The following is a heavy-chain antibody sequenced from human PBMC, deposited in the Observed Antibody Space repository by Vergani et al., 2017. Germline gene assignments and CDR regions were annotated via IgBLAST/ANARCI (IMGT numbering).Heavy chain of an antibody. J-gene: IGHJ6*03. Sequence: QVQLQESGPGLLKPSQTLSLTCTVSGASVSRGTYYWTWIRQPAGKKLEGIVRMYTSGHTIYNPSLESRVTMSVDTSKNQFSLQLSSVTAADTAVYYCARQTEGDHYYSYLYAWAEGAAVTVSS. CDR1: GASVSRGTYY. CDR2: MYTSGHT. D-gene: IGHD1-26*01. CDR3: ARQTEGDHYYSYLYA. V-gene: IGHV4-61*02.